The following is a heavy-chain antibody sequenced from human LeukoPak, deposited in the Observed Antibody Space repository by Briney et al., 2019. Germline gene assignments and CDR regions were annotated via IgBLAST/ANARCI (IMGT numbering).Heavy chain of an antibody. CDR3: VRERFGEGHYYYYGMDV. D-gene: IGHD3-10*01. V-gene: IGHV1-69*04. CDR1: GGTFSSYA. CDR2: IIPIFGIA. Sequence: SVKVSWKASGGTFSSYAISWVRQAPEQGLEWMGRIIPIFGIANYAQKFQGRVTITADKSTSTAYMELSRLRSEDTAVYYCVRERFGEGHYYYYGMDVWGKGTTVTVSS. J-gene: IGHJ6*04.